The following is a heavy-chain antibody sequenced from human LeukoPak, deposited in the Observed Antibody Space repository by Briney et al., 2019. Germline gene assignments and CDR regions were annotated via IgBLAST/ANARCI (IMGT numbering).Heavy chain of an antibody. Sequence: SETLSLTCTVSGGSISSDDYYWSWIRQPPGKGLEWIGYIYYSGSTYYNPSLKSRVTISVDTSKNQFSLKLSSVTAADTAVYYCARVDVVVTATGGYWGQGTLVTVSS. J-gene: IGHJ4*02. CDR3: ARVDVVVTATGGY. CDR2: IYYSGST. D-gene: IGHD2-21*02. CDR1: GGSISSDDYY. V-gene: IGHV4-30-4*01.